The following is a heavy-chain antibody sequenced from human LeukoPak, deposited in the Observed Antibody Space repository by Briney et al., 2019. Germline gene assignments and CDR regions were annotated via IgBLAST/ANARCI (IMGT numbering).Heavy chain of an antibody. CDR2: ISSSSSYI. D-gene: IGHD5-18*01. CDR3: ARDHGYSYGYFDY. CDR1: GFTFSSYS. J-gene: IGHJ4*02. V-gene: IGHV3-21*01. Sequence: GGSLRLSCAASGFTFSSYSMNWVRQAPGKGLEWVSSISSSSSYIYYADSVKGRFTISRDNAKNSLYPQMNSLRAEDTAVYYCARDHGYSYGYFDYWGQGTLVTVSS.